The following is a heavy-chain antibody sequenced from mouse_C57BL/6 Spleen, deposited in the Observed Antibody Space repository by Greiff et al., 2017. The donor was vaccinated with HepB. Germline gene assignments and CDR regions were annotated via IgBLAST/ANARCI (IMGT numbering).Heavy chain of an antibody. Sequence: QVQLQQSGAELVRPGTSLKVSCKASGYAFTNYLIEWVKQRPGQGLEWIGVINPGSGGTNYNEKFKGKATLTADKSSSTAYMQLSSLTSEDSAVDCCARGGLDKAYGNYFFAYWGQGTLVTVSA. V-gene: IGHV1-54*01. J-gene: IGHJ3*01. D-gene: IGHD2-1*01. CDR2: INPGSGGT. CDR1: GYAFTNYL. CDR3: ARGGLDKAYGNYFFAY.